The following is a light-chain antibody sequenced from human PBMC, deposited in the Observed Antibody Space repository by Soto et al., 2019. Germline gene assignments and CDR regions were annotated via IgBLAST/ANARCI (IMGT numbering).Light chain of an antibody. V-gene: IGLV2-14*01. CDR2: EVS. CDR3: SSYTSANTLL. Sequence: QSVLTQPASVSGSPGQSITISCTGTSGDIGAFKYVSWYQQEPGNAPKLLIYEVSRRPSGISNRFSGSRSGNTASLTISGLQDEDETDYYCSSYTSANTLLFGTGTKLTFL. J-gene: IGLJ1*01. CDR1: SGDIGAFKY.